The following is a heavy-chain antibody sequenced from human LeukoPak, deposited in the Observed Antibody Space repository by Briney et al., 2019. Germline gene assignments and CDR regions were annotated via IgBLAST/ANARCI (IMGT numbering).Heavy chain of an antibody. CDR3: ARGPPLFDP. V-gene: IGHV3-11*04. Sequence: GGSLRLSCAASGFTFSDYYITWIRQAPGKGLEWVSYIGSSGSPIYYADSVKGRFTISRDNAKNSLYLQMNSLRAEDTAIYYCARGPPLFDPWGQGTLVTVSS. CDR1: GFTFSDYY. CDR2: IGSSGSPI. J-gene: IGHJ5*02.